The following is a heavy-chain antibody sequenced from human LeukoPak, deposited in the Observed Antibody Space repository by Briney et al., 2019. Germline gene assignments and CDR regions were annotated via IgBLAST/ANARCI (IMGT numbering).Heavy chain of an antibody. CDR1: GDPINSGGYY. V-gene: IGHV4-31*03. CDR3: AREGLGSGAQVDY. CDR2: IYYSGST. J-gene: IGHJ4*02. Sequence: SETLSLTCTVSGDPINSGGYYWSWIRQHPGKGLEWIGYIYYSGSTYYNPSLKSRVTISVDTSKNQFSLKLSSVTAADTAVYYCAREGLGSGAQVDYWGQGTLVTVSS. D-gene: IGHD3-10*01.